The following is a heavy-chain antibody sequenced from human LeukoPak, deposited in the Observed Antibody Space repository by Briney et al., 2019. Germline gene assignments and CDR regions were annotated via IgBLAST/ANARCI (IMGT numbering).Heavy chain of an antibody. V-gene: IGHV3-23*01. D-gene: IGHD2-21*01. CDR3: AKDWIQFNRVFDCFDS. CDR1: GFTFNTNA. J-gene: IGHJ4*02. Sequence: GSLRLSCATSGFTFNTNAMSWVRQAPGKGLEWVSTIGNTETFYADSVTGRFTISRDNSKNTVYLHMNSLRVEDTAVYYCAKDWIQFNRVFDCFDSWGQGTLVTVSS. CDR2: IGNTET.